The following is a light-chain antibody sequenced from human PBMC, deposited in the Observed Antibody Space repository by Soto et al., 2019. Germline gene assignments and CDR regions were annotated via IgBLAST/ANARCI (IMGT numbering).Light chain of an antibody. V-gene: IGKV1-5*03. CDR2: KAS. CDR3: QQYKDSLPYT. CDR1: QSISSR. Sequence: DIVMTQSPCTLSVSLGDRVTITCRASQSISSRLSSYQQKPGTAPNLLIYKASTLASGVPPRFSGSRSGTEFTLTVSRLQPDDFATYYCQQYKDSLPYTFGQGTKLEIK. J-gene: IGKJ2*01.